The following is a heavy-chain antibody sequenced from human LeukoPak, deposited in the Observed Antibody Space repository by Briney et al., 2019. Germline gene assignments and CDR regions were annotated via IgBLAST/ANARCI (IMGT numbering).Heavy chain of an antibody. J-gene: IGHJ4*02. Sequence: PGGSLRLSCTASGFTFGDYAMRWFRQAPGKGLEWVGFIRSKAYGGTTEYAASVKGRFTISRDDSKSIAYLQMNSLKTEDTAVYYCTRSITMVRGVIILRTPVNFDYWGQGTLVTVSS. V-gene: IGHV3-49*03. D-gene: IGHD3-10*01. CDR3: TRSITMVRGVIILRTPVNFDY. CDR2: IRSKAYGGTT. CDR1: GFTFGDYA.